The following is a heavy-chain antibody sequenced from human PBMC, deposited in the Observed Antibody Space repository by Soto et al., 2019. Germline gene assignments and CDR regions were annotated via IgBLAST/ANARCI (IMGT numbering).Heavy chain of an antibody. CDR1: GFTFSRYG. D-gene: IGHD4-17*01. J-gene: IGHJ6*02. CDR3: ARDGPFDGEIDFYHYGLDV. Sequence: QVQLVESGGGVVQPGRSLRLSCAASGFTFSRYGMHWVRQAPGKGLEWVADIWYDGSNKYYADSVKGRFTISRDNSKNTLYLQMNSLRAEDTGVYYCARDGPFDGEIDFYHYGLDVWGQGTPVTXSS. CDR2: IWYDGSNK. V-gene: IGHV3-33*01.